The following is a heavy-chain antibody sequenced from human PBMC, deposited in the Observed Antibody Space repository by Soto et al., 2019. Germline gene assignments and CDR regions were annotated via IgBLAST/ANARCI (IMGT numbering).Heavy chain of an antibody. CDR1: GFNFSSYT. V-gene: IGHV3-21*01. CDR3: AKDLGRLRFLEWFLHYGMDV. Sequence: GGSLRLSCAASGFNFSSYTMNWVRQAPGKGLEWVSSISSSSRYIYYADSVKGRFTISRDDAKNSLYLQMNSLRAEDTAVYYCAKDLGRLRFLEWFLHYGMDVWGQGTTVTVSS. D-gene: IGHD3-3*01. J-gene: IGHJ6*02. CDR2: ISSSSRYI.